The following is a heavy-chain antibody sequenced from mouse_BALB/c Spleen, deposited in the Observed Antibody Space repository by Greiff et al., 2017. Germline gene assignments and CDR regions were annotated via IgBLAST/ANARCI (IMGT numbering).Heavy chain of an antibody. V-gene: IGHV2-2*01. CDR1: GFSLTSYG. CDR2: IWSGGST. J-gene: IGHJ3*01. D-gene: IGHD2-10*02. Sequence: QVQLKESGPGLVQPSQSLSITCTVSGFSLTSYGVHWVRQSPGKGLEWLGVIWSGGSTDYNAAFISRLSISKDNSKSQVFFKMNSLQTDDTAMYYCARAYGNYLAAYWGQGTLVTVSA. CDR3: ARAYGNYLAAY.